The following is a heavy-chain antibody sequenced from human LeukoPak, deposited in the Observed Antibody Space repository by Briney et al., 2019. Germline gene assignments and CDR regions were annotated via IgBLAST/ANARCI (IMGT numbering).Heavy chain of an antibody. Sequence: VASVKVSCKASGYTFTTYDINWVRQATGQALEWMGWMNPNSGYTGYAQKFQGRVTITRDTSISTAYMELSSLRSEDTAVYYCARVAGSIDYWGQGTLVTVSS. CDR3: ARVAGSIDY. D-gene: IGHD6-19*01. CDR2: MNPNSGYT. CDR1: GYTFTTYD. V-gene: IGHV1-8*03. J-gene: IGHJ4*02.